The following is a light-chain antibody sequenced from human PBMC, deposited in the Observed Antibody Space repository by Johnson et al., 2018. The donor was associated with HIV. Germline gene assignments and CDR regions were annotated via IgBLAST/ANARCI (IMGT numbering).Light chain of an antibody. CDR3: GTWYSSLSSYV. CDR1: SSNIGNNY. V-gene: IGLV1-51*02. CDR2: ENN. J-gene: IGLJ1*01. Sequence: QSVLTQPPSVSAAPGQKVTISCSGSSSNIGNNYVSWYQQLPGTAPKLLIYENNKRPSGIPDRFSGSKSGTSATLGITGLQTGDEADYYCGTWYSSLSSYVFEAGTKVTVL.